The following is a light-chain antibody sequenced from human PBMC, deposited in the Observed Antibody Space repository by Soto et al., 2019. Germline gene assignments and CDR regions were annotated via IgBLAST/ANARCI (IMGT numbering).Light chain of an antibody. Sequence: EIALTQSPATLSLSPGERATLSCRASQSVRTYLAWYQQKSGQAPRLVIYDGSVRATGIPARFSGSGSVTDFTLTISSLEPEDFAVYYCQQRSNWTLTFGQGTRLEIK. V-gene: IGKV3-11*01. J-gene: IGKJ5*01. CDR3: QQRSNWTLT. CDR1: QSVRTY. CDR2: DGS.